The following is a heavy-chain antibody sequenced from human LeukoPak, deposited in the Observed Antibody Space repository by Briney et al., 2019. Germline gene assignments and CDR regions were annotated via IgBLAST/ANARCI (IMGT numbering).Heavy chain of an antibody. J-gene: IGHJ3*02. CDR3: ARDRGPYSGSYRDAFDI. Sequence: SQTLSLTCTVSGGSISSGSYYWSWIRQPAGKGLEWIGRIYTSGSTTYNPSLKSRVTISVDTSKNQFSLKVRSVTAADTAVYYCARDRGPYSGSYRDAFDIWGQGTMVTVSS. CDR1: GGSISSGSYY. D-gene: IGHD1-26*01. CDR2: IYTSGST. V-gene: IGHV4-61*02.